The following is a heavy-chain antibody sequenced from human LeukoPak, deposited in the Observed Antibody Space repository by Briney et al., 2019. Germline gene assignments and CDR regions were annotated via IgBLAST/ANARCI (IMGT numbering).Heavy chain of an antibody. Sequence: SETLSLTCAVYGGSFSGYYWSWIRQPPGKGLEWIGEINHSGSTNYNPSLKSRVTISVDTSKNQFSLKLSSVTAADTAVYYCARLQQLAVYYYYYYMDVWGKGTTVTVSS. D-gene: IGHD6-13*01. J-gene: IGHJ6*03. CDR2: INHSGST. V-gene: IGHV4-34*01. CDR1: GGSFSGYY. CDR3: ARLQQLAVYYYYYYMDV.